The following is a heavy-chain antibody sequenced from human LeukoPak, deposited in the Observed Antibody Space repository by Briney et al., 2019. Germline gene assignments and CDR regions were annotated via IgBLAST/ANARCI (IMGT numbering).Heavy chain of an antibody. Sequence: GGSLRLSCAASGFTFSSYAMSWVRQAPGKGLEWVSAISGSGGSTYYADSVRGRFTISRDNSKNTLYLQMNSLRAEDTAVYYCAKDQWEDTAMVTSDYWGQGTLVTVSS. J-gene: IGHJ4*02. CDR2: ISGSGGST. V-gene: IGHV3-23*01. D-gene: IGHD5-18*01. CDR1: GFTFSSYA. CDR3: AKDQWEDTAMVTSDY.